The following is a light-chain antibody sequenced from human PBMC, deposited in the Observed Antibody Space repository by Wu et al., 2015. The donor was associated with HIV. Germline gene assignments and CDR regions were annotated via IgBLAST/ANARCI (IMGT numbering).Light chain of an antibody. CDR3: QQYNNWPRT. CDR1: QSISSN. J-gene: IGKJ2*01. CDR2: GAS. Sequence: EIVMTQSPATLSVSPGERATLSCRASQSISSNLAWYQQNPGQAPRLLIYGASSRATGIPARFSGNGSGTEFTLTISSMQSEDSTIFYCQQYNNWPRTFGQGTKLEIK. V-gene: IGKV3-15*01.